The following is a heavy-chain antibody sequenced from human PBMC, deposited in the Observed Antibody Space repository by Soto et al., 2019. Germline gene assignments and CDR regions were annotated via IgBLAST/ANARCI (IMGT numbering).Heavy chain of an antibody. CDR3: ARHSDYDILTGYYPNYYYYYGMDV. D-gene: IGHD3-9*01. CDR2: IYYSGST. V-gene: IGHV4-39*01. Sequence: SETLSLTCTVSGGSISSSSYYWGWIRQPPGKGLEWIGSIYYSGSTYYNPSLKSRVTISVDTSKNQFSLKLSSVTAADTAVYYCARHSDYDILTGYYPNYYYYYGMDVWGQGTTVTVS. J-gene: IGHJ6*02. CDR1: GGSISSSSYY.